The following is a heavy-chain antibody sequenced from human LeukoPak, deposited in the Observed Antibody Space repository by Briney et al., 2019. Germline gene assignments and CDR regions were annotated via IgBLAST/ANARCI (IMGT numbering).Heavy chain of an antibody. CDR3: ARDLTYDYDSSGYLFDY. Sequence: GASVKVSCKASGYTFTGYYMHWVRQAPGQGLEWMGWINPNSGGTNYAQKFQGRVTMTRDTSISTAYMELSRLRSDDTAVYYCARDLTYDYDSSGYLFDYWGQGTLVTVSS. CDR1: GYTFTGYY. D-gene: IGHD3-22*01. V-gene: IGHV1-2*02. CDR2: INPNSGGT. J-gene: IGHJ4*02.